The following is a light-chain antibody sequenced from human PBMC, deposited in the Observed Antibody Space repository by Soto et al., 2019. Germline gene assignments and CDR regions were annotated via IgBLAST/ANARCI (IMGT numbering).Light chain of an antibody. CDR1: SSDVGGYNY. CDR3: ISYTSSSTLYV. Sequence: QLVLTQPASVSGSPGQSITISCTGTSSDVGGYNYVSWYQQHPGKAPKLMIYEVSNRPSGVSNRFSGSKSGNTASLTISGLQAEDEADYYCISYTSSSTLYVFGTGTKVTVL. CDR2: EVS. J-gene: IGLJ1*01. V-gene: IGLV2-14*01.